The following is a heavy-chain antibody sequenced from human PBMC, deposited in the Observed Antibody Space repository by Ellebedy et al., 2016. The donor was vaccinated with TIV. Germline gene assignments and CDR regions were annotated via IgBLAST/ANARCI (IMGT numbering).Heavy chain of an antibody. J-gene: IGHJ4*02. Sequence: MPSETLSLTCTVPGGSISSYYWSWIRQPPGKGLAWIGYIYYSVSTNYNPSLKSRVTIAVDTSKKQISLKLSSVTAADTAVYYCARSSGWHRFDYWGQGTLVTVSS. CDR2: IYYSVST. D-gene: IGHD6-19*01. CDR3: ARSSGWHRFDY. CDR1: GGSISSYY. V-gene: IGHV4-59*01.